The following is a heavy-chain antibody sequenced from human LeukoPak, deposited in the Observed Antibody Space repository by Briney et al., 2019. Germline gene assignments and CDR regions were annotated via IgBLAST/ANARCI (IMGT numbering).Heavy chain of an antibody. V-gene: IGHV3-66*01. CDR3: AGISP. CDR2: IYSGGST. Sequence: GGSLRLSCAASGFAFSTYSIEWVRQAPGKGLEWVSGIYSGGSTYYADSVKGRFTISRDNSKNTLYLQMNSLRAEDTAVYHCAGISPWGQGTLVTVSS. J-gene: IGHJ4*02. CDR1: GFAFSTYS.